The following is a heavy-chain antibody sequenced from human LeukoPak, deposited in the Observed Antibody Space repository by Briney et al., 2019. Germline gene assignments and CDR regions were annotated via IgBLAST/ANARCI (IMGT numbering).Heavy chain of an antibody. CDR1: GFKFNDYA. Sequence: GRSLGLSCVASGFKFNDYAMHWVRQAPGKGLEWVSGLSWHSGSIGYADSVKGRFIISRDNAKNSLYLEMNSLRPEDSALYYCAKETKVGENLYYFDYWGRGTLVTVSS. J-gene: IGHJ4*02. D-gene: IGHD1-26*01. CDR2: LSWHSGSI. CDR3: AKETKVGENLYYFDY. V-gene: IGHV3-9*01.